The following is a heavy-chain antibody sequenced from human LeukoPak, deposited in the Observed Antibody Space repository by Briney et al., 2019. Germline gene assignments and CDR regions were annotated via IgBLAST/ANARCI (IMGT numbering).Heavy chain of an antibody. D-gene: IGHD6-6*01. Sequence: SETLSLTCTVSGGSISSYYWSWIRQPAGKGLEWIGRIYNSGSTNYNPSLKCRVTMSVDTSKNQFSLKLSSVTAADTAVYYCARGTHTPYSSSAGGDYYFDYWGQGTLVTVSS. J-gene: IGHJ4*02. CDR3: ARGTHTPYSSSAGGDYYFDY. CDR1: GGSISSYY. V-gene: IGHV4-4*07. CDR2: IYNSGST.